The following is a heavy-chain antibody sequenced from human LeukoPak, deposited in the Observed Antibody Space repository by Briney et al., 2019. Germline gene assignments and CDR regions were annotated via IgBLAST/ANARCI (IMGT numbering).Heavy chain of an antibody. CDR1: GYSISRGYY. CDR3: ARVYCTSFGCYNFDY. Sequence: SETLSLTCAVSGYSISRGYYWGWIRQPPGKGLDWIGSIYHSETTYYNPSLESRITISVDTSKNQFSLKVTSVTAADTALYYCARVYCTSFGCYNFDYWGQGALVTVSS. CDR2: IYHSETT. J-gene: IGHJ4*02. V-gene: IGHV4-38-2*01. D-gene: IGHD2-2*01.